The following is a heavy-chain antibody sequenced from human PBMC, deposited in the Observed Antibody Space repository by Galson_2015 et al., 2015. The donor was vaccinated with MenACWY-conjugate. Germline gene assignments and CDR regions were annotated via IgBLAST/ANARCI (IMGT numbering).Heavy chain of an antibody. Sequence: SLRLSCAASGFTFSSYAMSWVRQAPGKGLEWVSAISGSGGSTYYADSVKGRFTISRDNSKNTLYLQMNSLRAEDTAVYYCAKDLSDSSGYYPSYFDYWGQGTLVTVSS. V-gene: IGHV3-23*01. CDR1: GFTFSSYA. D-gene: IGHD3-22*01. CDR2: ISGSGGST. J-gene: IGHJ4*02. CDR3: AKDLSDSSGYYPSYFDY.